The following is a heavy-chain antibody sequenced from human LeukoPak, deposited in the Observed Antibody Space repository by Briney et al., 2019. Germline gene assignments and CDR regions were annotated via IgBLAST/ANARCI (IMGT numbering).Heavy chain of an antibody. CDR1: GFTFSSYS. Sequence: PGVSLRLSCAASGFTFSSYSMNWVPQAPGKGLEWVTYISSSSSTIYYADSVKGRFTISRDNAKDSLYLQMNSLRAEDTAVYYCAREWDTAMGPYYYYYGMDVWGQGTTVTVSS. D-gene: IGHD5-18*01. J-gene: IGHJ6*02. CDR2: ISSSSSTI. CDR3: AREWDTAMGPYYYYYGMDV. V-gene: IGHV3-48*01.